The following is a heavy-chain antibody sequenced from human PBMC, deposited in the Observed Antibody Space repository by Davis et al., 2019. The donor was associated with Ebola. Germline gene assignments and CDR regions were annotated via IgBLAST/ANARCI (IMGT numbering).Heavy chain of an antibody. V-gene: IGHV3-21*01. CDR1: GFTFSSYS. Sequence: PGGSLRLSCAASGFTFSSYSMNWVRQAPGKGLEWVSSISSSSSYIYYADSVKGRFTISRDNAKNSLYLQMNSLRAEDTAVYYCARAEVVVVPAAILGRNYYYGMDVWGQGTTVTVSS. D-gene: IGHD2-2*02. CDR2: ISSSSSYI. CDR3: ARAEVVVVPAAILGRNYYYGMDV. J-gene: IGHJ6*02.